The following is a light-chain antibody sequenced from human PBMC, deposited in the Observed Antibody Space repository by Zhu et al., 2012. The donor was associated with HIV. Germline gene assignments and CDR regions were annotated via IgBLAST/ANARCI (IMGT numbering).Light chain of an antibody. Sequence: AIRMTQSPSSFSASTGDRVTITCRASQGVSTYLAWYQQKPGKVPELLIYAASSLQSGVPSGFSGSGSGTDFTLTISCLQSEDFATYYCQQYYSYPRTFGQGTKVEIK. CDR1: QGVSTY. J-gene: IGKJ1*01. CDR3: QQYYSYPRT. CDR2: AAS. V-gene: IGKV1-8*01.